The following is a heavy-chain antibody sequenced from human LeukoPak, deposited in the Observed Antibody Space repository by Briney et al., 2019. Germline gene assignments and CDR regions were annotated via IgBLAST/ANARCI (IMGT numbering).Heavy chain of an antibody. J-gene: IGHJ4*02. CDR3: AKGYTYASD. CDR2: ISGSGGYT. V-gene: IGHV3-23*01. D-gene: IGHD5-18*01. CDR1: GFTFSSYW. Sequence: GGSLRLSCAASGFTFSSYWMHWVRQAPGKGLHWVSTISGSGGYTYYADSVKGRFTISRDNSKNTVFLQMNSLRAEDTAIYYCAKGYTYASDWGQGTLVTVSS.